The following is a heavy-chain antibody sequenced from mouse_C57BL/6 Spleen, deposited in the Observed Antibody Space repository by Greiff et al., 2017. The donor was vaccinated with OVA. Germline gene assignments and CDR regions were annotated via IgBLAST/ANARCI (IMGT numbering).Heavy chain of an antibody. CDR2: IYIGDGFT. Sequence: EVQLQQSGPELVRPGSSVRMSCKTSGYTFTNYGINWVKQRPGQGLEWIAYIYIGDGFTEYTEKFKGKATLTSETSSSTAYMQLSSLTSEDSAIYFCARGGYYGSSPYFDYWGQGTTLTVSS. CDR3: ARGGYYGSSPYFDY. D-gene: IGHD1-1*01. V-gene: IGHV1-58*01. CDR1: GYTFTNYG. J-gene: IGHJ2*01.